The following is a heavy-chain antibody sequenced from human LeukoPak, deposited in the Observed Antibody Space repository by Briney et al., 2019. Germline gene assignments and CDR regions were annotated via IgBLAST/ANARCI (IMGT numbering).Heavy chain of an antibody. CDR3: ARDKIVGATNFDS. CDR2: IRQDGGEI. CDR1: GFTFSSYW. J-gene: IGHJ4*02. Sequence: GGSLRLXCAASGFTFSSYWMAWVRQAPGKGLEWVANIRQDGGEIYYVDSVKGRFILSRDNAKNSLYLEMNSLRDEDTAVYYCARDKIVGATNFDSWGQGTLVTVSS. D-gene: IGHD1-26*01. V-gene: IGHV3-7*01.